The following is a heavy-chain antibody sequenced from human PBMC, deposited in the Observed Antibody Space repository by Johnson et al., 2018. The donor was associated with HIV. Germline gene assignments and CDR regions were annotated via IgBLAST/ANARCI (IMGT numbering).Heavy chain of an antibody. V-gene: IGHV3-30*02. CDR3: ARGIAAAPLWAFDI. D-gene: IGHD6-13*01. J-gene: IGHJ3*02. Sequence: QVQLVESGGGVVQPGRSLRLSCAASGFTFSSYGMHWVRQAPGKGLEWVAFIRYDGSNKYYADSVKGRFTISRDSSKNTLYLQMNSLRAEDTAVYYCARGIAAAPLWAFDIWGQGTMVTVSS. CDR2: IRYDGSNK. CDR1: GFTFSSYG.